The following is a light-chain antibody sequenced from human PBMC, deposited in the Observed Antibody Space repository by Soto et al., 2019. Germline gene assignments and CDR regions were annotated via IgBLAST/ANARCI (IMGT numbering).Light chain of an antibody. J-gene: IGLJ1*01. V-gene: IGLV2-14*01. Sequence: QSVLTQPASVSGTPGQSITISCTGTSSDIGGYNYVSWYQQHPGKAPKLIISEVTNRPSGVSNRFSGSKSGNTASLTISGLQTEDEADYYCCSYTTETNYFVFRNETQVTV. CDR2: EVT. CDR3: CSYTTETNYFV. CDR1: SSDIGGYNY.